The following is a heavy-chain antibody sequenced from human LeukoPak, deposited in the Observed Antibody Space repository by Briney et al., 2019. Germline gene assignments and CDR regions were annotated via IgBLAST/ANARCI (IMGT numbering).Heavy chain of an antibody. J-gene: IGHJ4*02. CDR1: GGSISSYY. CDR2: IYYSGST. CDR3: ARAEINDYSRY. D-gene: IGHD4-11*01. Sequence: SETLSLTCTVSGGSISSYYWSWIRQPPGKGLEWIGYIYYSGSTNYNPSLKSRVTISVDTSKNQFSLKLSSVTAADTAVYYCARAEINDYSRYWGQGIPVIVSS. V-gene: IGHV4-59*08.